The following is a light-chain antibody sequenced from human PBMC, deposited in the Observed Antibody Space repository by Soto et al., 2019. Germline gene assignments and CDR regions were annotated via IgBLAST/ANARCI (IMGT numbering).Light chain of an antibody. V-gene: IGLV2-8*01. J-gene: IGLJ1*01. CDR3: NSYAGYVNFGYV. Sequence: GASSNIGAYKFVSWYQQHPGRAPRPIIYEVSKRPSGVPDRFSGSKSGNTASLTVSGLQPEDEADYFCNSYAGYVNFGYVFGTGTKVTVL. CDR2: EVS. CDR1: SSNIGAYKF.